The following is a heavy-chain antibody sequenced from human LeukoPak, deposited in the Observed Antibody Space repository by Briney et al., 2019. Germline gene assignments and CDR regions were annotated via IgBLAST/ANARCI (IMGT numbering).Heavy chain of an antibody. D-gene: IGHD2-15*01. Sequence: SETLSLTCAVYGGSFSGYYWSWIRQPPGKGLEWIGEINHSGSTSYNPSLKSRVTISVDTSKNQFSLKLNSVTAADTAVYYCARGIYCSGGSCYPGDAFDIWGQGTLVTVSS. V-gene: IGHV4-34*01. CDR2: INHSGST. CDR1: GGSFSGYY. J-gene: IGHJ3*02. CDR3: ARGIYCSGGSCYPGDAFDI.